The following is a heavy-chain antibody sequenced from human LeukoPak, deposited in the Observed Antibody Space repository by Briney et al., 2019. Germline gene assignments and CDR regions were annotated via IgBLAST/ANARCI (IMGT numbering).Heavy chain of an antibody. CDR1: GFTFDSYW. CDR3: AREVGSAARGR. V-gene: IGHV3-7*05. Sequence: PGGSLRLSCATSGFTFDSYWVSWVRQAPGKGLEWVANIKEDGSEKYYVDSVKGRFTISRDNAKNSVYLQMNSLRAEDTAVYYCAREVGSAARGRWGQGTLVTVSS. J-gene: IGHJ4*02. D-gene: IGHD2-2*01. CDR2: IKEDGSEK.